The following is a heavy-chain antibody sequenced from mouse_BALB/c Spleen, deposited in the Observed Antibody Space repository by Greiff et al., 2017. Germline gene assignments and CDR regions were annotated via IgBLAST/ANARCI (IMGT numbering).Heavy chain of an antibody. V-gene: IGHV5-6*01. D-gene: IGHD2-3*01. Sequence: EVKLMESGGDLVKPGGSLKLSCAASGFTFSSYGMSWVRQTPDKRLEWVATISSGGSYTYYPDSVKGRFTISRDNAKNTLYLQMSSLKSEDTAMYYCARHEDGYFFFAYWGQGTLVTVSA. CDR1: GFTFSSYG. J-gene: IGHJ3*01. CDR2: ISSGGSYT. CDR3: ARHEDGYFFFAY.